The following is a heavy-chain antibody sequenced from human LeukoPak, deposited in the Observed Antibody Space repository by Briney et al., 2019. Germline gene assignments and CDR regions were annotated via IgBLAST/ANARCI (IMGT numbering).Heavy chain of an antibody. CDR3: ARSPDSSVGLFDP. J-gene: IGHJ5*02. CDR2: IYYSGST. CDR1: GGSISSSSYY. V-gene: IGHV4-39*01. Sequence: SETLSLTCTVSGGSISSSSYYWGWIRQPPGKVLEWIGSIYYSGSTYYNPSLKSRVTISVDTSKNQFSLKLSSVTAAYTAVYHRARSPDSSVGLFDPWGQGTMVTVSS. D-gene: IGHD6-25*01.